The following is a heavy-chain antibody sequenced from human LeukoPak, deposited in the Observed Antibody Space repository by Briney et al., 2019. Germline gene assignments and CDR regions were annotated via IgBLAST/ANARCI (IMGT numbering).Heavy chain of an antibody. D-gene: IGHD4-17*01. Sequence: SETLSLTCAVYIDSFSNYHWNWIRQTPAKGMEWIGEVNESGGTNISPSLRSRVILPVDTSKNQFSLKLSSVTAADTAVYYCARGMTTLLANWFDPWGQGTLVTVSS. CDR1: IDSFSNYH. J-gene: IGHJ5*02. CDR2: VNESGGT. V-gene: IGHV4-34*01. CDR3: ARGMTTLLANWFDP.